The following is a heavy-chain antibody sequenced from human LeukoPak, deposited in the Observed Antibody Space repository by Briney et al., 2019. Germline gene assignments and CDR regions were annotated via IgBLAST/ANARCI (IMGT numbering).Heavy chain of an antibody. CDR1: GFTFSSYG. CDR2: ISGSGGST. D-gene: IGHD3-22*01. J-gene: IGHJ4*02. Sequence: GGSLRLSCAASGFTFSSYGMSWVRQAPGKGLEWVSAISGSGGSTYYADSVKGRFTISRDNSKNTLYLQMNSLRAEDTAVYYCAKDKLNPYYYDSSGYTFDYWGQGTLVTVSS. CDR3: AKDKLNPYYYDSSGYTFDY. V-gene: IGHV3-23*01.